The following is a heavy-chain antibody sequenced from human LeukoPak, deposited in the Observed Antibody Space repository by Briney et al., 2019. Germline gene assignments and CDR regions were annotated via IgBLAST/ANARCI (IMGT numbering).Heavy chain of an antibody. CDR1: GGSISSSSYY. D-gene: IGHD4-17*01. Sequence: ASETLSLTCTVSGGSISSSSYYWGWIRQPPGKGLEWIGSIYYSGSTYYNPSLKSRVTISVDTSKNQFSLKLSSVTAADTAVYYCARDSTVTKLFPDYWGQGTLVTVSS. J-gene: IGHJ4*02. CDR3: ARDSTVTKLFPDY. V-gene: IGHV4-39*07. CDR2: IYYSGST.